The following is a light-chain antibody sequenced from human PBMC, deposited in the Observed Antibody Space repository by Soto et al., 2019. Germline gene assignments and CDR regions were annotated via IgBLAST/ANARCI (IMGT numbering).Light chain of an antibody. J-gene: IGKJ1*01. CDR1: QSVSSNY. Sequence: DIVLTQSPGTLSLSPGERATLSCRASQSVSSNYLAWYQQKPGQAPRLLIYGASTRATGVPDRFSGSGSGTDFTLTISRLGPEDFAVYHCQQYGSLSWTFGQGTKVDIK. V-gene: IGKV3-20*01. CDR3: QQYGSLSWT. CDR2: GAS.